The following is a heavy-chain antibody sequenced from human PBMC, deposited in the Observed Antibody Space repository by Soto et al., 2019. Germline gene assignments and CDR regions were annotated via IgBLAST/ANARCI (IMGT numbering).Heavy chain of an antibody. CDR2: VYYSWNA. CDR1: GASVSSTNYY. J-gene: IGHJ6*04. D-gene: IGHD2-21*01. Sequence: SETLSLTCTVSGASVSSTNYYWGWIRQPPGKGLEWIGNVYYSWNAHYNPSLKSRVTISVDTSQNQFSVKLSSLTPADTAVYYCARPTISLVVVPARDSGIDVCGEGTTVTVSS. CDR3: ARPTISLVVVPARDSGIDV. V-gene: IGHV4-39*01.